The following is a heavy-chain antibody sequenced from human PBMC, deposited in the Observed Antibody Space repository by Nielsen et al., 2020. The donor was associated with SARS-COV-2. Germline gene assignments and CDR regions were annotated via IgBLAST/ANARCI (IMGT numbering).Heavy chain of an antibody. CDR3: ARGWRATVVTRPYYYGMDV. CDR2: IYYTGST. D-gene: IGHD4-23*01. CDR1: GGSISSRGYY. Sequence: SETLSLTCTVSGGSISSRGYYWGWIRQPPGKGLEWIGSIYYTGSTYNNLSLKSRVTISVDTSKNQFSLKLSSVTAADTAVYYCARGWRATVVTRPYYYGMDVWGQGTTVTVSS. J-gene: IGHJ6*02. V-gene: IGHV4-39*01.